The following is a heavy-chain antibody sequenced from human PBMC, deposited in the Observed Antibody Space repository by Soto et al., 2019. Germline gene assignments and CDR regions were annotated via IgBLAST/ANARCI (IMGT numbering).Heavy chain of an antibody. CDR2: ISAYNGDT. J-gene: IGHJ4*02. Sequence: GASVKVSCKASGYTFTSNGVSWVRQAPGQGLEWMGWISAYNGDTKYSQKFQGRVTMTTDTSTSTAYMELRSLRSDDTAVYYCARVPSYSTLDYWGQGPLVTVSS. CDR1: GYTFTSNG. D-gene: IGHD2-21*01. V-gene: IGHV1-18*04. CDR3: ARVPSYSTLDY.